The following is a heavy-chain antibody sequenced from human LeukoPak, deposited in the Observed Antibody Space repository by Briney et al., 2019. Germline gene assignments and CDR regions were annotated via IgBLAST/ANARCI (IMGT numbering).Heavy chain of an antibody. V-gene: IGHV3-48*01. CDR2: ISSSGNII. Sequence: PGGSLRLSCRVSGFTFNMYGMNWVRQAPGKGLEWVAYISSSGNIIHYADSVKGRFTISRDNAKNSLYLQMNSLRAEDTAVYYCARDNYDDYGFDYWGQGTLVTVSS. J-gene: IGHJ4*02. D-gene: IGHD4-17*01. CDR3: ARDNYDDYGFDY. CDR1: GFTFNMYG.